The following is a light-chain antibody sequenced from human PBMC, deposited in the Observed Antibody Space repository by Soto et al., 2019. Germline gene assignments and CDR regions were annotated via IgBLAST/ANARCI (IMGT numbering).Light chain of an antibody. J-gene: IGKJ3*01. V-gene: IGKV3-20*01. CDR1: QRVAGGT. Sequence: EMWWRHSPATRPLLPGKRPPFSSRPSQRVAGGTLPWYQQKPGQAPRLLIYGASSRATGIPDRFSGSGSGTDFTLTISRLEPEDFAVYYCQQYGSSPLFTFGPGTKVDIK. CDR3: QQYGSSPLFT. CDR2: GAS.